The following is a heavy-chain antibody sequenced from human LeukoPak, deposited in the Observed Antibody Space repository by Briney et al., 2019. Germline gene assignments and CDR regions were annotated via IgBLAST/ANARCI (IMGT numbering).Heavy chain of an antibody. CDR1: GGSISSSSYY. CDR2: IYYSGSI. D-gene: IGHD7-27*01. Sequence: SETLSLTCTVSGGSISSSSYYWGWIRQPPGKELEWIGSIYYSGSIYYNPSLKSRVTISVDTSKNQFSLKLSSVTAADTAVYYCAKDLGPAYFYLDVWGKGTTVTISS. V-gene: IGHV4-39*02. J-gene: IGHJ6*03. CDR3: AKDLGPAYFYLDV.